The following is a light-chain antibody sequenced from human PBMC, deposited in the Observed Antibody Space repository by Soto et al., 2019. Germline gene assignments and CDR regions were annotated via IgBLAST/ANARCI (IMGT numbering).Light chain of an antibody. J-gene: IGLJ2*01. Sequence: QSVLTQPPSASGTPEQRVTISCSGSSSNIGPNYVYWYQQLPGTAPKLLIYRNNQRPSGVPDRFSGSKSGTSASLAISGLRSEDEADYYCAAWDDSLSGLVLGGGTKLTVL. V-gene: IGLV1-47*01. CDR1: SSNIGPNY. CDR3: AAWDDSLSGLV. CDR2: RNN.